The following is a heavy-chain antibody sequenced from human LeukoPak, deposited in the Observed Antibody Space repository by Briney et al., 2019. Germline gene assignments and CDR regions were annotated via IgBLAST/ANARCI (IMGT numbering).Heavy chain of an antibody. V-gene: IGHV4-30-2*01. Sequence: PSQTLSLTCAVSGGSISSGGYSWSWIRQPPGKGLEWIGEINHSGSTNYNPSLKSRVTISVDTSKNQFSLKLSSVTAADTAVYYCARGPYGRWFDPWGQGTLVTVSS. CDR2: INHSGST. D-gene: IGHD4-17*01. CDR1: GGSISSGGYS. J-gene: IGHJ5*02. CDR3: ARGPYGRWFDP.